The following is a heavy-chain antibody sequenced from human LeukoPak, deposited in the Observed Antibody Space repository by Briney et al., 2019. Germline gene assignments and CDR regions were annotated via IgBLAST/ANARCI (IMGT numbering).Heavy chain of an antibody. CDR3: ARGPYLGYCSSTSCYGPFDY. CDR1: GYSISSGYY. V-gene: IGHV4-38-2*02. D-gene: IGHD2-2*01. J-gene: IGHJ4*02. CDR2: IYHSGST. Sequence: SETLSLTCTVSGYSISSGYYWGWIRQPPGKGLEWIGSIYHSGSTYYNPSLKSRVTISVDTSKNQFSLKLSSVTAADTAVYYCARGPYLGYCSSTSCYGPFDYWGQGTLVTVSS.